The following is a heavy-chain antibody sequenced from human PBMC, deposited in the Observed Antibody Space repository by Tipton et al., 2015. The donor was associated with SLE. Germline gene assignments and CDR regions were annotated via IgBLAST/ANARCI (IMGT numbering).Heavy chain of an antibody. D-gene: IGHD3-22*01. CDR1: GGSISSSSYY. Sequence: TLSLTCTVSGGSISSSSYYWGWIRQPPGKGLEWIGSIYYSGSTYYNPSLKSRVTISVDTSKNQFSLKLSSVTAADTAVYYCAIGPGDDYDDSSGPFDYWGQGTLVTVSS. CDR2: IYYSGST. V-gene: IGHV4-39*07. CDR3: AIGPGDDYDDSSGPFDY. J-gene: IGHJ4*02.